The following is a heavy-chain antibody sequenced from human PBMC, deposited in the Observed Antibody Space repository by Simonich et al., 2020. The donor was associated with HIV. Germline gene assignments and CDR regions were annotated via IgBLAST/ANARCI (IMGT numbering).Heavy chain of an antibody. Sequence: QVQLVQSGAEVKKPGASVKVSCKASGYTFTSYDIHWVRKATGKGRGWGGWRNPNSGNTDYAQKFQGRVTITRDTSVTTAYMQLTRLRSDDTAVYYCATHGPGSYSSALDIWGQGTKVTVSS. CDR1: GYTFTSYD. V-gene: IGHV1-8*03. D-gene: IGHD1-26*01. CDR3: ATHGPGSYSSALDI. J-gene: IGHJ3*02. CDR2: RNPNSGNT.